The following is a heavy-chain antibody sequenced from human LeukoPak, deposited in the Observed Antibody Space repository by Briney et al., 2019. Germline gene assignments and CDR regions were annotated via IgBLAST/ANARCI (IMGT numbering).Heavy chain of an antibody. CDR3: ARDPVTVPVDYYGMDV. Sequence: GGSLRLSCAASGFTVSSNYMSWVRQAPGKGLEWVSVIYSGGSTYYADSVKGRFTISRDNSKNTLYLQMNSLRAEDTAVYYCARDPVTVPVDYYGMDVWGQGTTATVSS. D-gene: IGHD4-17*01. CDR2: IYSGGST. V-gene: IGHV3-53*01. CDR1: GFTVSSNY. J-gene: IGHJ6*02.